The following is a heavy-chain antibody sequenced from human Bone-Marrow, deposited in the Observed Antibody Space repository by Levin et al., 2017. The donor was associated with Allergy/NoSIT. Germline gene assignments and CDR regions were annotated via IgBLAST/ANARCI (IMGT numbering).Heavy chain of an antibody. CDR2: ISGSGYSR. CDR3: AKDKPAYSSSWFYWYFDL. Sequence: GGSLRLFCAASGFTFSSYTMSWVRQAPGKGLEWVSTISGSGYSRYYADSVKGRFIISRDNSKNTLYLHMSTLRAEDTAVYYCAKDKPAYSSSWFYWYFDLWGRGTLVTVSS. J-gene: IGHJ2*01. D-gene: IGHD6-13*01. V-gene: IGHV3-23*01. CDR1: GFTFSSYT.